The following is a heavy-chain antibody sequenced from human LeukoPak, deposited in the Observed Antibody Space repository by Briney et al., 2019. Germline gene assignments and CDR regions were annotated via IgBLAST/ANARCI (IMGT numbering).Heavy chain of an antibody. D-gene: IGHD2-2*01. Sequence: ASVKVSCKASGYTFTSYAIHWVRQAPGQRLERMGWINAGNGNTQYSQKFQGRVTITRDTSATTAYKELSSLRSEDTAVYYCAKAGALPAANSNFDYWGQGTLVTVSS. J-gene: IGHJ4*02. V-gene: IGHV1-3*01. CDR2: INAGNGNT. CDR1: GYTFTSYA. CDR3: AKAGALPAANSNFDY.